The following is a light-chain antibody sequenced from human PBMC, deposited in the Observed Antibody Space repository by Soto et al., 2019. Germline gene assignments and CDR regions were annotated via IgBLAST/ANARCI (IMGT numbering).Light chain of an antibody. CDR2: DAS. Sequence: NLLTQSPSTLSSSPGDRATISCRASESVCDRHLASYQRKPSHAPRLLIYDASNRSTGIPARFSGSGSGTDFTLTISSLEPEDVTVYYCQLRSNWPSITFGQGTRLEIK. CDR1: ESVCDRH. CDR3: QLRSNWPSIT. V-gene: IGKV3-11*01. J-gene: IGKJ5*01.